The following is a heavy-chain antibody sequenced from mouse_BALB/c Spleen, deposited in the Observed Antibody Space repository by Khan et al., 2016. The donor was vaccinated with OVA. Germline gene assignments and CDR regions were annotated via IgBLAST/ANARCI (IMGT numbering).Heavy chain of an antibody. CDR3: ARDYGSLYWFVDD. D-gene: IGHD1-1*01. CDR1: GISITSGNYR. Sequence: EVKLLESGPGLVKPSQTVSLTCTVTGISITSGNYRWSWIRQFPGNKLEWIGNIYYSGTVTYNPSLTSRTTITRDTSKNQFFLEMNSLTAEDTATYYCARDYGSLYWFVDDWGAGTTVTVSS. J-gene: IGHJ1*01. CDR2: IYYSGTV. V-gene: IGHV3-5*02.